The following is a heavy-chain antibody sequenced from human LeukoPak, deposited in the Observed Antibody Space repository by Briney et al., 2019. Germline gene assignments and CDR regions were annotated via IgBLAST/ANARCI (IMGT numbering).Heavy chain of an antibody. CDR2: ISSSGSTI. V-gene: IGHV3-48*03. CDR3: AREAVTGTDAFDI. CDR1: KFTFSSYA. J-gene: IGHJ3*02. D-gene: IGHD6-19*01. Sequence: GGSLRLSCAASKFTFSSYAMNWVRQAPGKGLEWVSYISSSGSTIYYADSVKGRFTISRDNAKNSLYLQMNSLRAEDTAVYYCAREAVTGTDAFDIWGQGTMVPVSS.